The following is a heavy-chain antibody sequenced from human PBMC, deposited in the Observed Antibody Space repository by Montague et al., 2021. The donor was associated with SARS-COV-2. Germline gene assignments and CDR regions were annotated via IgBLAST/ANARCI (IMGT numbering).Heavy chain of an antibody. Sequence: SETLSLTCTVSGGSVSSGGYYWSWMRQPPGKGLEWIGYIYYSGSTNYKPSLKSRVTISLDTSKNRFSLKLTSVTATDAAVYYWARGSLAAAATGIDYWGQGTLVTASS. D-gene: IGHD6-13*01. V-gene: IGHV4-61*08. J-gene: IGHJ4*02. CDR2: IYYSGST. CDR3: ARGSLAAAATGIDY. CDR1: GGSVSSGGYY.